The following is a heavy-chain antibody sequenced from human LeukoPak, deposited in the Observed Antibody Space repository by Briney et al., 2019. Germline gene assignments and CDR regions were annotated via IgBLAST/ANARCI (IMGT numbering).Heavy chain of an antibody. Sequence: GGSLRLSCAVSGITLSNYGMSWVRQAPGKGLEWVAGIIDSGGRTNYADSVKGRLTISRDNSRNTLYMQMNSLRAEDTAVYFCAKRGVVIRVILVGFHKEAYYFDSWGQGAVVSVSS. CDR3: AKRGVVIRVILVGFHKEAYYFDS. CDR2: IIDSGGRT. J-gene: IGHJ4*02. V-gene: IGHV3-23*01. CDR1: GITLSNYG. D-gene: IGHD3-22*01.